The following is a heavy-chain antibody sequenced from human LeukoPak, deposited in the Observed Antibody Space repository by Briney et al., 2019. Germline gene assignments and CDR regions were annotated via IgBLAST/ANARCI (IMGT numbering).Heavy chain of an antibody. Sequence: ASVKVSCKASGYTFTSYDINWVRQATVQGLEWMGWMNPNSGNTGYAQKFQGRVTMTRNTSISTAYMELSSLRSEDTAVYYCARGGDGYSSSRVPENYWGQGTLVTVSS. CDR3: ARGGDGYSSSRVPENY. CDR1: GYTFTSYD. J-gene: IGHJ4*02. V-gene: IGHV1-8*01. CDR2: MNPNSGNT. D-gene: IGHD6-13*01.